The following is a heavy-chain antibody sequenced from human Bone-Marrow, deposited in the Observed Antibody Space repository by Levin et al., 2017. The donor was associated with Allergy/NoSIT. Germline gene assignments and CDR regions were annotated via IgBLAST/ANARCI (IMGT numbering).Heavy chain of an antibody. J-gene: IGHJ4*02. V-gene: IGHV6-1*01. CDR3: ARGLGPDCGGHCYLDY. CDR1: GDSVSRKSAA. Sequence: PSQTLSLTCAISGDSVSRKSAAWTWIRQSPSRGLEWLGSTYLRSKWYNDYALSVKSRMIIYPDTSKNQFSMHLNSVTPDDTAVYFCARGLGPDCGGHCYLDYWGQGVLVTVSS. D-gene: IGHD2-21*01. CDR2: TYLRSKWYN.